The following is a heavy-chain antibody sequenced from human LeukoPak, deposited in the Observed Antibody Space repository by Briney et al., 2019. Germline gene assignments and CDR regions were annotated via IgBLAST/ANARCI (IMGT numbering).Heavy chain of an antibody. CDR2: IRSNGGST. V-gene: IGHV3-64D*09. CDR3: VRGSAFGDLDS. J-gene: IGHJ4*02. CDR1: GFTFSNYA. Sequence: GGSLRLSCSASGFTFSNYAMHWVRQAPWKGLEYVSAIRSNGGSTYYADSVKGRFTISRDNSKHTLHLQMSSLRAEDTAVYYCVRGSAFGDLDSWGQGTLVTVSS. D-gene: IGHD3-10*01.